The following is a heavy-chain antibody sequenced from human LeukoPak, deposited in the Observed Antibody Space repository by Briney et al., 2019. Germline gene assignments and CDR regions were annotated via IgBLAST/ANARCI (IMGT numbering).Heavy chain of an antibody. Sequence: PGGSLRLSCAASGFTFSASGIHCVPHAPGKGGECVALISYDGSNTYYADSVKGRFTISRDNSKNTLYLQMNSLRAEDTAVYYCAKAVTATTIDYWGQGTLVTVSS. CDR3: AKAVTATTIDY. J-gene: IGHJ4*02. CDR1: GFTFSASG. D-gene: IGHD2-21*02. CDR2: ISYDGSNT. V-gene: IGHV3-30*18.